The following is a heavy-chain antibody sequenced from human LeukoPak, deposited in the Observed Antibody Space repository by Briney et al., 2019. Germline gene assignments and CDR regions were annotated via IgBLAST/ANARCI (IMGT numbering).Heavy chain of an antibody. V-gene: IGHV3-7*03. CDR1: GFTFSSYW. Sequence: GGSLRLSCAASGFTFSSYWMSWVRQAPGKGLEWVANIKQDGSEKYYVDSVKGRFTISRDNAKNSLYLQMNSLRAEDTAVDYCARGPHREYLEQWLTGQFGYWGQGILVTVSS. D-gene: IGHD6-19*01. CDR2: IKQDGSEK. J-gene: IGHJ4*02. CDR3: ARGPHREYLEQWLTGQFGY.